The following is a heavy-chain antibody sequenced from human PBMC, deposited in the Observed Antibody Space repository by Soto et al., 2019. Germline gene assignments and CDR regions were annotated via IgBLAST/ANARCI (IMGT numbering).Heavy chain of an antibody. V-gene: IGHV3-30-3*01. CDR1: EFTFSTYP. CDR3: ARGASDFWGAYPEIHYFDY. J-gene: IGHJ4*02. CDR2: ISYDETNK. Sequence: PGGSLRLSCAASEFTFSTYPLHWVRQAPGKGLEWVAGISYDETNKYYADSVKGRFTISRDDSKNTLYLQMNSLRADDTAVYYCARGASDFWGAYPEIHYFDYWGQGTLVTVSS. D-gene: IGHD3-3*01.